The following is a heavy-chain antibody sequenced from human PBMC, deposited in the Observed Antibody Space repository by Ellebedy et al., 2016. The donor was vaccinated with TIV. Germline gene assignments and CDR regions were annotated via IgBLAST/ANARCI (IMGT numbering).Heavy chain of an antibody. CDR2: IYYSGST. D-gene: IGHD4-11*01. V-gene: IGHV4-59*01. Sequence: SETLSLTXAVYGGSFSSYYWSWIRQPPGKGLEWIGYIYYSGSTNYNPSLKSRVTISVDTSKNQFSLKLSSVTAADTAVYYCARIIFVIADDYSNYWFDPWGQGTLVTVSS. J-gene: IGHJ5*02. CDR3: ARIIFVIADDYSNYWFDP. CDR1: GGSFSSYY.